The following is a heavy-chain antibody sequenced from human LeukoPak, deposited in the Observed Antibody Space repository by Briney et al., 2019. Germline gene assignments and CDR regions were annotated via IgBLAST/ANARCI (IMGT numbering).Heavy chain of an antibody. V-gene: IGHV3-23*01. CDR3: TKTTTGYSSGQYPGWPADH. CDR2: IFGSGGSA. CDR1: GFTFNTYA. D-gene: IGHD3-22*01. Sequence: GGSLKPSCPAPGFTFNTYAIYWVPQGPRKELDWFAGIFGSGGSAHYADSVKGRFTISRDNSKNTVYLQMDSLRGEDTAVYYCTKTTTGYSSGQYPGWPADHWGQGALVTVSS. J-gene: IGHJ4*02.